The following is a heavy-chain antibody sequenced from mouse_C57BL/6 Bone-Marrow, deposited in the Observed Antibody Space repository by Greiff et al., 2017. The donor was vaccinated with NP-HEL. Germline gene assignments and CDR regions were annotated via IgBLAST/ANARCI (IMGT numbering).Heavy chain of an antibody. V-gene: IGHV3-6*01. CDR1: GYSITSGYY. CDR2: ISYDGSN. CDR3: ARPRGFSWFAY. J-gene: IGHJ3*01. Sequence: EVKLLESGPGLVKPSQSLSLTCSVTGYSITSGYYWNWIRQFPGNKLEWMGYISYDGSNNYNPSLKNRISITRDTSKNQFFLKLNSVTTEDTATYYCARPRGFSWFAYWGQGTLVTVSA.